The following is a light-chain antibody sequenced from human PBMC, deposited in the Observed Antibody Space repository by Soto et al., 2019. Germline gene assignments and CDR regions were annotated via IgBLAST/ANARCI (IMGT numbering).Light chain of an antibody. Sequence: EIVLTQSPATLSLSPGERATLSCRASQSVSSSLAWFQHKPGQARRLLIYDASNRATGIPARFSGSGSGTDFTLTISSLEPEDFAIYYCQQRSNWPRTFGQGTKLEIK. CDR2: DAS. CDR1: QSVSSS. V-gene: IGKV3-11*01. J-gene: IGKJ2*01. CDR3: QQRSNWPRT.